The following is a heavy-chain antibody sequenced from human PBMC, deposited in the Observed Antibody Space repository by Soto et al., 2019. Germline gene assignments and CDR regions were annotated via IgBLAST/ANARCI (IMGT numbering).Heavy chain of an antibody. CDR2: ISGSGGTT. CDR3: ATGTQNFDY. Sequence: EVKLLESGGGLVQPGGSLRLSCAASGFTFTTRSMSWVRQAPGEGLQWVSGISGSGGTTYYADSVKGRLTISRDNSKNMLYLQMNSLSDDDTAVYYCATGTQNFDYWGRGTRVTVSS. V-gene: IGHV3-23*01. CDR1: GFTFTTRS. J-gene: IGHJ4*02. D-gene: IGHD3-10*01.